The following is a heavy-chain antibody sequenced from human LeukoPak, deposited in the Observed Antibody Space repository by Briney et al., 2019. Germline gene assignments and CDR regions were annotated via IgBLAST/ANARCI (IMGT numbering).Heavy chain of an antibody. J-gene: IGHJ6*03. V-gene: IGHV3-23*01. CDR1: GFTFSSYG. Sequence: GGSLRLSCAASGFTFSSYGMHWVRQAPGKGLEWVSAISGSGGSTYYADSVKGRFTISRDNSKNTLYLQMNSLRAEDTAVYYCAKDLRITMVRGVIWYMDVWGKGTTVTVSS. D-gene: IGHD3-10*01. CDR2: ISGSGGST. CDR3: AKDLRITMVRGVIWYMDV.